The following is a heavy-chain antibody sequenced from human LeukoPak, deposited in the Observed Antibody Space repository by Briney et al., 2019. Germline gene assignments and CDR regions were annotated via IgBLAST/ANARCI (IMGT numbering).Heavy chain of an antibody. V-gene: IGHV4-59*12. CDR2: IYYSGST. CDR1: GGSISTYY. J-gene: IGHJ4*02. D-gene: IGHD5-18*01. Sequence: PSETLSLTCTVSGGSISTYYWYWIRQPPGKGLEWIGYIYYSGSTNYNPSLTSRVTISVDTSKNQFSLKLSSVTAADTAVYYCARAWGGYSYGYNLDYWGQGTLVTVSS. CDR3: ARAWGGYSYGYNLDY.